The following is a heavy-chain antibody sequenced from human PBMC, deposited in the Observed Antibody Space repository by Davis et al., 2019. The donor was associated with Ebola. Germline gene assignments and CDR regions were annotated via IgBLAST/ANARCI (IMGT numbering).Heavy chain of an antibody. CDR1: GYTFTSYT. D-gene: IGHD2-15*01. V-gene: IGHV1-18*01. CDR2: ISAYNGNT. CDR3: ARDGDIVVVVGSFDP. Sequence: ASVKVSCKASGYTFTSYTISWVRQAPGQGLEWMGWISAYNGNTNYAQKLQGRVTMTTDTSTSTAYMELRSLRSDDTAVYYCARDGDIVVVVGSFDPWGQGTLVTVSS. J-gene: IGHJ5*02.